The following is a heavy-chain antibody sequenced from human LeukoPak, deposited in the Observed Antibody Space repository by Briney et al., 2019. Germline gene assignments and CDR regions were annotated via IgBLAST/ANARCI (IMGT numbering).Heavy chain of an antibody. J-gene: IGHJ4*02. CDR2: VFNSGGT. V-gene: IGHV4-59*08. D-gene: IGHD3-3*02. CDR3: AIGLISITYFDL. CDR1: GASISSYH. Sequence: PSETLSLTCTVSGASISSYHWSWIRQPPGKGLEWIGDVFNSGGTSYDASLKSRVTVSVDTSKKQVSLKVTSVTAADTAVFYCAIGLISITYFDLWGQGTLVAVSS.